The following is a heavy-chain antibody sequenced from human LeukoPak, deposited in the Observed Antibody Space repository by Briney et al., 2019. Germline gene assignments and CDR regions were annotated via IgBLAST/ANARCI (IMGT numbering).Heavy chain of an antibody. Sequence: VASVKVSCKASGYTFTSYGISWVRQAPGQGLEWMGWISAYNGNTNYAQKLQGRVTMTTDTSTSTAYMELRSLRSDDTAVYYCARVDMVRGVITGGVHWGQGTLVTVSS. D-gene: IGHD3-10*01. CDR2: ISAYNGNT. CDR3: ARVDMVRGVITGGVH. J-gene: IGHJ4*02. CDR1: GYTFTSYG. V-gene: IGHV1-18*01.